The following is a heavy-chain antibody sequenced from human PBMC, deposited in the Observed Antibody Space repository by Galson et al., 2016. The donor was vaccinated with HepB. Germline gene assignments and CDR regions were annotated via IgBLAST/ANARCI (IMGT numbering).Heavy chain of an antibody. Sequence: SLRLSCAVSGFMFRGFWIHWVRQVPGKAPVWVSRVSQDGITTAYADSVKGRFSISRDDAKQTVYLQMNSLRAEETSMYYCATSSSWGPLAYWGQGTLVTVSS. CDR2: VSQDGITT. CDR1: GFMFRGFW. CDR3: ATSSSWGPLAY. V-gene: IGHV3-74*03. D-gene: IGHD6-13*01. J-gene: IGHJ4*02.